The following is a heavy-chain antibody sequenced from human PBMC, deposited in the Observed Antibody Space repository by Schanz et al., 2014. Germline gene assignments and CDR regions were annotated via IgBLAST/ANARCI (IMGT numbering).Heavy chain of an antibody. CDR3: AKGMGYCSGGTCYDYYYYGLDV. CDR1: GFTLSNSD. Sequence: EVQLVESGGGLVQPGGSLRLSCAASGFTLSNSDMHWVRQGTGKGLEWVSTIGYLGDTYYPDSVKGRFTVSRDSGKNSLYLQMNSLRAGDTAVFYCAKGMGYCSGGTCYDYYYYGLDVWGQGTTVTVSS. CDR2: IGYLGDT. V-gene: IGHV3-13*01. D-gene: IGHD2-15*01. J-gene: IGHJ6*02.